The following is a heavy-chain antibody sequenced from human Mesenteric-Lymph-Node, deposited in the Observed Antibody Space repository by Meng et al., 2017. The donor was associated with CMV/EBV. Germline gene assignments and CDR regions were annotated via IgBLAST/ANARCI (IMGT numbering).Heavy chain of an antibody. D-gene: IGHD3-9*01. J-gene: IGHJ4*02. V-gene: IGHV3-7*01. CDR3: ARARYFDLKYYFDY. CDR1: GFTFSSYW. CDR2: IKQDGSEK. Sequence: GGSLRLSCAASGFTFSSYWMSWVRQAPEKGLEWVANIKQDGSEKYYVDSVKGRFTISRDNAKNSLYLQMNSLRAEDTAVYYCARARYFDLKYYFDYWGQGTLVTVSS.